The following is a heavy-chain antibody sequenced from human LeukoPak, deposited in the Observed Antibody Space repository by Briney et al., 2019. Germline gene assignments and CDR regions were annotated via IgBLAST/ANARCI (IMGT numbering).Heavy chain of an antibody. V-gene: IGHV4-59*01. D-gene: IGHD1-26*01. CDR3: ARDRGWVDY. J-gene: IGHJ4*02. CDR1: GGSISSYY. Sequence: SETLSLTCTVSGGSISSYYWSWIQQPPGKGLEWIGYIYYSGSTNYNPSLKSRVTISVDTSKNQFSLKLSSVTAADTAVYYCARDRGWVDYWGQGTLVTVSS. CDR2: IYYSGST.